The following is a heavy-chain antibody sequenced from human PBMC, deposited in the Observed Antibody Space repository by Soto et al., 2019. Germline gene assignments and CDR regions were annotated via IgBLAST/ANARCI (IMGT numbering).Heavy chain of an antibody. CDR1: GFTFSTYG. J-gene: IGHJ4*02. Sequence: ESGGGVVQPGRSLRLSCAASGFTFSTYGMHWVRQAPGKGLEWVAVIWYDGSNKYYAESVKGRFTISRDNSMNTLYLQMNSLRAEDTAVYYCARGVDYGDYAVDYWGQGTLVTVSS. V-gene: IGHV3-33*01. CDR3: ARGVDYGDYAVDY. D-gene: IGHD4-17*01. CDR2: IWYDGSNK.